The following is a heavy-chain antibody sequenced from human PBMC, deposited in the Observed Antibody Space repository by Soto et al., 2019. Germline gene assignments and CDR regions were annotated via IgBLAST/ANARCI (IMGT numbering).Heavy chain of an antibody. Sequence: QVQLVQSGAEVKKPGASVKVSCKASGYTFTNSGFSWVRQAPGQGLEWVGWIRVNNGDTHYAQKLQGRVTMTTDTFTSTAFMELRSLTSDDTDVYYCASDFGYRDFDVHYWGQGTLITVFS. D-gene: IGHD5-12*01. CDR2: IRVNNGDT. V-gene: IGHV1-18*01. CDR3: ASDFGYRDFDVHY. CDR1: GYTFTNSG. J-gene: IGHJ4*02.